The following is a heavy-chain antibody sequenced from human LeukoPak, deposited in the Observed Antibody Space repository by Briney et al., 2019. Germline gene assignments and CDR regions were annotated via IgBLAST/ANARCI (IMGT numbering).Heavy chain of an antibody. V-gene: IGHV1-2*02. J-gene: IGHJ5*02. D-gene: IGHD3-3*01. CDR2: INTRTGRT. CDR3: ARADFIDAGPYVIAP. Sequence: ASVRVSCKTSGYTFTDYYIHWVRQAPGQGLEWMGWINTRTGRTSFARTFQGRVTLTRYPSITTVYMDMAWLTSDDAAIYFCARADFIDAGPYVIAPWGQGTLVTVSS. CDR1: GYTFTDYY.